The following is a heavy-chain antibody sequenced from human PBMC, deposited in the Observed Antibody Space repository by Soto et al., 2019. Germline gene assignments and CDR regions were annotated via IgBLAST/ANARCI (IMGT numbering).Heavy chain of an antibody. J-gene: IGHJ4*02. CDR1: GFTFIDYY. CDR3: ARDAFLVGTVKFYFDS. V-gene: IGHV3-11*01. D-gene: IGHD1-1*01. CDR2: ISGGGDAT. Sequence: VGSLGLCCVGSGFTFIDYYINWIRKAPGKSLERVSYISGGGDATYYADSVKDRFTISRDNAQSSLYLQINTLRAEDSAMYYCARDAFLVGTVKFYFDSWGQGTVVTVSS.